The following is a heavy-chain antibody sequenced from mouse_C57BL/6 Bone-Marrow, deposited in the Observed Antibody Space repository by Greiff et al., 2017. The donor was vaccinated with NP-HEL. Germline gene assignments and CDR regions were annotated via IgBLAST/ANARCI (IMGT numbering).Heavy chain of an antibody. CDR1: GFTFSSYA. CDR3: ARDYYGSSYAWFAY. CDR2: ISDGGSYT. V-gene: IGHV5-4*01. Sequence: DVKLVESGGGLVKPGGSLKLSCAASGFTFSSYAMSWVRQTPEKRLEWVATISDGGSYTYYPDNVQGRFTISRDNAKNNLYLQMSHLKSEDTAMYYCARDYYGSSYAWFAYWGQGTLVTVSA. J-gene: IGHJ3*01. D-gene: IGHD1-1*01.